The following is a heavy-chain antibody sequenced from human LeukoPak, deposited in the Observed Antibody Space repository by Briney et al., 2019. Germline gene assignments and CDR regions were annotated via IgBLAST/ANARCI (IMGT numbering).Heavy chain of an antibody. D-gene: IGHD3-22*01. CDR2: IYYSGST. V-gene: IGHV4-59*01. CDR1: GGSISSYC. J-gene: IGHJ6*03. Sequence: SETLSLTCTVSGGSISSYCWSWIRQPPGKGLEWIGHIYYSGSTNYNPSLKSRVTISVDTSKNQFSLKLSSVTAADTAVYYCARVRDSSGYYKYYYYYM. CDR3: ARVRDSSGYYKYYYYYM.